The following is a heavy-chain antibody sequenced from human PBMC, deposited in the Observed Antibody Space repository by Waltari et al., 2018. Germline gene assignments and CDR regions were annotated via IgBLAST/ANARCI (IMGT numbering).Heavy chain of an antibody. Sequence: QVQLQQWGAGLLKPSETLSLTCAVYGGSFRGYYWSWIRQPPRKGLEWIGEINHSGSTNYNPSLKNRVTISVDASKNQLSLRLRSVIAADTAVYYCARSFLAVAGTGYYYMDGWGKGTTVTVSS. CDR3: ARSFLAVAGTGYYYMDG. V-gene: IGHV4-34*01. D-gene: IGHD6-19*01. CDR2: INHSGST. J-gene: IGHJ6*03. CDR1: GGSFRGYY.